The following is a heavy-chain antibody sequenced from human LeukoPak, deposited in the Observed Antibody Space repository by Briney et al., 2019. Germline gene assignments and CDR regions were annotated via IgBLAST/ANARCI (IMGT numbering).Heavy chain of an antibody. J-gene: IGHJ4*02. CDR2: ISSSSSYT. CDR1: GFTFSDYY. D-gene: IGHD5-18*01. Sequence: GGSLRLSCAASGFTFSDYYMSWIRQAPGKGLEWVSYISSSSSYTNYADSVKGRFSISRDNSKNTLYLQMNSLRAEDTAVYYCARDRSLQLDFDYWGQGTLVTVSS. V-gene: IGHV3-11*06. CDR3: ARDRSLQLDFDY.